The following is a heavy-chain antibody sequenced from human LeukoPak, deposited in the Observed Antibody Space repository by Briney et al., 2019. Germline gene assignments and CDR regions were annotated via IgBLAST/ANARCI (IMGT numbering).Heavy chain of an antibody. J-gene: IGHJ4*02. CDR3: AEEVDY. CDR2: ISYDGSNK. V-gene: IGHV3-30*18. Sequence: GGSLRLSCAASGFTFSSYGMHWVRQAPGKGLEWVAVISYDGSNKYYADSVKGRFTISRDNSKNTLYLQMNNLRAEDTAVYYCAEEVDYWGQGTLVTVSS. CDR1: GFTFSSYG.